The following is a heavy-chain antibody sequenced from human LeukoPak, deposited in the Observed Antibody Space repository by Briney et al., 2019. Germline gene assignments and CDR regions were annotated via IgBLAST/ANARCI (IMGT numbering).Heavy chain of an antibody. CDR3: SRIKYGGNSGYHFDY. CDR2: IGDSGSGG. Sequence: GGSLRLSCSASGFNFNYLAMSWIRQAPGKRLEWVSTIGDSGSGGSYADSVRGRFTISRDNSKNIVYLQMHSLRVDDSAVYYCSRIKYGGNSGYHFDYWGQGTLVTVSS. D-gene: IGHD4-23*01. J-gene: IGHJ4*02. CDR1: GFNFNYLA. V-gene: IGHV3-23*01.